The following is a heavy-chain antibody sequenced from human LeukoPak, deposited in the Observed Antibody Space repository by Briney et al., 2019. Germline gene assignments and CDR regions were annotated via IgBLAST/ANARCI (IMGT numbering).Heavy chain of an antibody. CDR1: GDSVSSNSAA. CDR2: TYYRSKWYS. CDR3: ARGQANWYFDV. V-gene: IGHV6-1*01. J-gene: IGHJ2*01. Sequence: SQTLSLTRAISGDSVSSNSAAWTGIRQSPSRGLEWLGRTYYRSKWYSDYAVSVNTRITISPDTSKNQFSLQLNSVTPEDTAVYYCARGQANWYFDVWGRGTLVTVSS.